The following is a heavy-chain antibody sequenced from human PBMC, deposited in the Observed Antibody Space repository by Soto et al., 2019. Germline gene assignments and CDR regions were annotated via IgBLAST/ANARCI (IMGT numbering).Heavy chain of an antibody. Sequence: GASVKVSCKASGHTLTNSAMHWVRQAPGQSLEWMGWINGDNGNTEYSQKFQGRFTISRDNSKNTLYLQMNSLRAEDTAVYYCARRLYYDSSGFEGGGMDVWGQGTTVTVSS. V-gene: IGHV1-3*01. CDR3: ARRLYYDSSGFEGGGMDV. J-gene: IGHJ6*02. CDR1: GHTLTNSA. D-gene: IGHD3-22*01. CDR2: INGDNGNT.